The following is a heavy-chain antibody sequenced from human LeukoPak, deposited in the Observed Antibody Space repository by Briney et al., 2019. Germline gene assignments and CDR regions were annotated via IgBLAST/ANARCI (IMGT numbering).Heavy chain of an antibody. CDR1: TDSFSSHY. Sequence: PSETLSLTCAVSTDSFSSHYWTRIRQPPGKGLEWIGYISYIGSTNYNPSLKSRVTISIDTSKNQFSLKLSSVTAADTAVYYCARDVVTVTKGFDIWGQGTMVSVSS. D-gene: IGHD4-17*01. CDR3: ARDVVTVTKGFDI. CDR2: ISYIGST. J-gene: IGHJ3*02. V-gene: IGHV4-59*11.